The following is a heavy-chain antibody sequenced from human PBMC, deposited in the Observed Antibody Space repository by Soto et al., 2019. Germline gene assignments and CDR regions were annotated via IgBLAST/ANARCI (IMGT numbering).Heavy chain of an antibody. CDR2: IKQDGSEQ. Sequence: EVQLVESGGGLVQPGGSLRLSCAASGFTFSGYWMSWVRQAPGKGLEWVANIKQDGSEQFYVDSVKGRFTISRDNAKNSLYLQMNRLRAEDTAVYYCALEAVWGQGTTVTVSS. V-gene: IGHV3-7*05. J-gene: IGHJ6*02. CDR3: ALEAV. CDR1: GFTFSGYW.